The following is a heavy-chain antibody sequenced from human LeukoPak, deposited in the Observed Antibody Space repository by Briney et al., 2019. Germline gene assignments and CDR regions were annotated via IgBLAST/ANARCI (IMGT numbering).Heavy chain of an antibody. CDR1: GGSISSSSYY. V-gene: IGHV4-39*01. Sequence: SETLSLTCTVSGGSISSSSYYWGWIRQPPGTGLEWIGSIYYSGSTYYNPSLKSRVTISVDTSKNQFSLKLSSVTAADTAVYYCARHTTTVTSTRLVYYYYGMDVWGQGTTVTVSS. CDR2: IYYSGST. J-gene: IGHJ6*02. D-gene: IGHD4-17*01. CDR3: ARHTTTVTSTRLVYYYYGMDV.